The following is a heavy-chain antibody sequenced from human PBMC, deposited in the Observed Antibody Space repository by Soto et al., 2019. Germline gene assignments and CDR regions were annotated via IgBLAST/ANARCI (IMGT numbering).Heavy chain of an antibody. J-gene: IGHJ4*02. Sequence: QVQLVESGGGLVKPGGSLRLCCAASGFTFSDYYMSWIRQAPGKGLEWVSYITRSGTTRYYADSVKGRFTISRDNAKNSLYLQMDSLRAEDTAVYYCARERDGSGSTGYFGYWGQGTLVTVSS. CDR1: GFTFSDYY. CDR2: ITRSGTTR. D-gene: IGHD3-22*01. V-gene: IGHV3-11*01. CDR3: ARERDGSGSTGYFGY.